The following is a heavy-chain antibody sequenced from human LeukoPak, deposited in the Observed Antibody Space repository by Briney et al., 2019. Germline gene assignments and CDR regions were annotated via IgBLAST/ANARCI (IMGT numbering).Heavy chain of an antibody. Sequence: GGSLRLSCAASGFTFSSYWMSWVRQAPGKGLEWVANIKQDGSEKDYVDSVKGRFTISRDNAKNSLYLQMNSLRAEDTAVYYCARERPGGVGEWLLGRTNWFDPWGQGTLVTVSS. CDR2: IKQDGSEK. CDR1: GFTFSSYW. V-gene: IGHV3-7*01. CDR3: ARERPGGVGEWLLGRTNWFDP. J-gene: IGHJ5*02. D-gene: IGHD3-3*01.